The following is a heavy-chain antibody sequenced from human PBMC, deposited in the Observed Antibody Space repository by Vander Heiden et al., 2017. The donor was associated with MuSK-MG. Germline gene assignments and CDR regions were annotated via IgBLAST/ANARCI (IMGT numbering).Heavy chain of an antibody. D-gene: IGHD3-3*01. CDR3: AKEPDFWSAQNWFDP. CDR1: GFPFSGSA. J-gene: IGHJ5*02. CDR2: ISGSRGST. Sequence: EVQLLESGGGLVQPGGSLRLSCAASGFPFSGSARSWVRQAPGKGLEWVSVISGSRGSTYYADSVKGRFTISRDNSKNTLYLQMNSLRAEDTAVYYCAKEPDFWSAQNWFDPWGQGTLVTVSS. V-gene: IGHV3-23*01.